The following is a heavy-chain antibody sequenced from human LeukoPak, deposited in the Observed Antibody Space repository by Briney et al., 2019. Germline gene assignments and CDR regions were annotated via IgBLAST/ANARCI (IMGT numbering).Heavy chain of an antibody. V-gene: IGHV3-30-3*02. J-gene: IGHJ3*01. CDR3: AKDIQLST. CDR1: GFTFSSYA. Sequence: TGGSLRLSCAASGFTFSSYAMHWVRQAPGKGLEWVAVISYDGSNKYYADSVKGRFTISRDNSENTLSLQMNSLRVEDTAIYYCAKDIQLSTWGLGTMVTVSS. CDR2: ISYDGSNK. D-gene: IGHD5-24*01.